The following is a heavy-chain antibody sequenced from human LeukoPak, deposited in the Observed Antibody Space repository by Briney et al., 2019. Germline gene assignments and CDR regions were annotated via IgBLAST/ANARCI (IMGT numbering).Heavy chain of an antibody. Sequence: GGSLRLSCTASGFTLSSYAMSWVRQAPGEGLEWVSTISGSADNTNYAEAVKGRFTIFRDNSKNTMYLQMNSLRAEDTAVYYCAKQGFGCWGQGTLVTVSS. CDR3: AKQGFGC. CDR2: ISGSADNT. J-gene: IGHJ4*02. V-gene: IGHV3-23*01. CDR1: GFTLSSYA.